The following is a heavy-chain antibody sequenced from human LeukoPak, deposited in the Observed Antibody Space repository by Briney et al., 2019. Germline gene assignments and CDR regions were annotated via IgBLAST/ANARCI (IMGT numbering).Heavy chain of an antibody. V-gene: IGHV4-4*09. CDR1: GGSISSYY. J-gene: IGHJ3*02. Sequence: SETLSLTCTVSGGSISSYYWSWIRQPPGKGLEWIGNIYTSGNTNYNPSLKSRVAISVDTSKNQFSLKLNSETAADTAVYYCARPYSSGWSGAFDIWGQGTMVTVSS. D-gene: IGHD6-19*01. CDR2: IYTSGNT. CDR3: ARPYSSGWSGAFDI.